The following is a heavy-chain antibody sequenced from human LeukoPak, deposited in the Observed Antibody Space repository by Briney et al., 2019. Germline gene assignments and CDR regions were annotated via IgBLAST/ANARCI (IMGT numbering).Heavy chain of an antibody. CDR2: ISGSSSTI. CDR1: GFTFSDYY. CDR3: ARDGRTLGGSYYYYGMDV. J-gene: IGHJ6*02. Sequence: PGGSLRLSCAASGFTFSDYYMSWVRQAPGKGLEWVSYISGSSSTIYYADSVKGRFTISRDNAKNSLYLQMNSLRAEDTAVYYCARDGRTLGGSYYYYGMDVWGQGTTVTVSS. V-gene: IGHV3-11*01. D-gene: IGHD2-15*01.